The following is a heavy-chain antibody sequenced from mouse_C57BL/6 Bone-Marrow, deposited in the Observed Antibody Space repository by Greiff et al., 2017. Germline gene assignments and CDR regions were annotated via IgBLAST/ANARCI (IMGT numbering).Heavy chain of an antibody. J-gene: IGHJ2*01. CDR2: IDPSDSYT. D-gene: IGHD1-1*01. CDR1: GYTFTSYW. V-gene: IGHV1-69*01. CDR3: ARWGYYGSSYDFDD. Sequence: QVQLQQPGAELVMPGASVKLSCKASGYTFTSYWMHWVKQRPGQGLEWIGEIDPSDSYTNYNQKFKGKSTLTVDKSSSTAYMQLSSLTSEDSAVYYCARWGYYGSSYDFDDWGQGTTLTVSS.